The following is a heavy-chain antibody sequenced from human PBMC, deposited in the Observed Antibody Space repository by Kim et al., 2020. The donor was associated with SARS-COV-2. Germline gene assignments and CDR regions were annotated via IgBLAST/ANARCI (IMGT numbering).Heavy chain of an antibody. D-gene: IGHD3-10*01. J-gene: IGHJ4*02. CDR2: DGTST. V-gene: IGHV3-74*01. Sequence: DGTSTYYPDAVKGRFAISRDNSTNTRYLQMNSLRTEGTAVYYCFRGGVDFWGQGTLVTVSS. CDR3: FRGGVDF.